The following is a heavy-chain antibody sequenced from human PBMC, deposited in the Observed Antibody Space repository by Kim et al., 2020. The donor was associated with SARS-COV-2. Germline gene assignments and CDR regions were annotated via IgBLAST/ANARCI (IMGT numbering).Heavy chain of an antibody. CDR1: GGSFSGYY. CDR3: ARGRYSSSWYGPKNYFDY. V-gene: IGHV4-34*01. Sequence: SETLSLTCAVYGGSFSGYYWSWIRQPPGKGLEWIGEINHSGSTNYNPSLKSRVTISVDTSKNQFSLKLSSVTAADTAVYYCARGRYSSSWYGPKNYFDY. CDR2: INHSGST. J-gene: IGHJ4*01. D-gene: IGHD6-13*01.